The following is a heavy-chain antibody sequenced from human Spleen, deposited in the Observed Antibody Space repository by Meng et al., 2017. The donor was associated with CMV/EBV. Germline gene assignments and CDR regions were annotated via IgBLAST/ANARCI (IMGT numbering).Heavy chain of an antibody. Sequence: FTFSSYAMSWARQAPGKGLEWVSAISGSGGSTYYADSVKGRFTISRDNSKNTLYLQMNSLRAEDTAVYYCARDLFVVLPPTTGDWFDPWGQGTLVTVSS. D-gene: IGHD2-2*01. J-gene: IGHJ5*02. CDR2: ISGSGGST. CDR1: FTFSSYA. V-gene: IGHV3-23*01. CDR3: ARDLFVVLPPTTGDWFDP.